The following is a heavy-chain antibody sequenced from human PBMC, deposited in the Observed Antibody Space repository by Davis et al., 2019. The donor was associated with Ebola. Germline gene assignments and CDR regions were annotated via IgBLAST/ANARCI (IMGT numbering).Heavy chain of an antibody. J-gene: IGHJ6*02. CDR2: IWYDGSNK. CDR1: GFTFSSYG. CDR3: ARDRITIFGVVTIHYGMDV. Sequence: GESLKISCAASGFTFSSYGMHWVRQAPGKGLEWVAVIWYDGSNKYYADSVKGRFTISRDNSKNTLYLQMNSLRDEDTAVYYCARDRITIFGVVTIHYGMDVWGQGTTVTVSS. V-gene: IGHV3-33*01. D-gene: IGHD3-3*01.